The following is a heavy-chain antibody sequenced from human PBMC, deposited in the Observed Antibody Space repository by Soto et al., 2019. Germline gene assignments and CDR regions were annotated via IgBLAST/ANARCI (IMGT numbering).Heavy chain of an antibody. CDR2: ISYDGSNK. CDR3: AKSYYYYGMDV. J-gene: IGHJ6*02. CDR1: GFTFSSYG. Sequence: ESGGGVVQPGRSLRLSCAASGFTFSSYGMHWVRQAPGKGLEWVAVISYDGSNKYYADSVKGRFTISRDKSKKTLYLQMTSLRAEDTAVYYCAKSYYYYGMDVWGQGTTVTVSS. V-gene: IGHV3-30*18.